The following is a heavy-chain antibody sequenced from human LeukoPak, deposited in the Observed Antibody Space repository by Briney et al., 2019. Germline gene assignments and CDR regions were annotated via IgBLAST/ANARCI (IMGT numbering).Heavy chain of an antibody. J-gene: IGHJ4*02. Sequence: GGSLRLSCVVSGFTFSDRYMDWVRQAPGKGLEWVARSRNRANRYTTEYAASVKGRFTISRDDSKNSLYLQMNFLKTEDTAVYYCARGNDSDWSSFDCWGQGTLVTVSS. D-gene: IGHD1-26*01. V-gene: IGHV3-72*01. CDR1: GFTFSDRY. CDR2: SRNRANRYTT. CDR3: ARGNDSDWSSFDC.